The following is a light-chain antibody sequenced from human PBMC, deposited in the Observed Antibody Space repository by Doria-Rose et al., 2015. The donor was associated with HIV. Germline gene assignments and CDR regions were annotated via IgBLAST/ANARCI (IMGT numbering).Light chain of an antibody. Sequence: TQSSGTLSLSPGERATLSCRASQSVSANYLAWYQQRPGQSPRLLIYGASSRATDIPDRFSGSGSGTDFPLTISRLEPEDFAVYYCHQYASSRTFGQGTKVEIK. J-gene: IGKJ1*01. CDR2: GAS. CDR3: HQYASSRT. V-gene: IGKV3-20*01. CDR1: QSVSANY.